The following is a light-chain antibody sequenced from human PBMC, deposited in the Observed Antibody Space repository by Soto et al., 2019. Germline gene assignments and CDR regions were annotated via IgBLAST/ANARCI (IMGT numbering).Light chain of an antibody. CDR2: EVS. CDR3: AAWDDSLSGPNWV. J-gene: IGLJ3*02. Sequence: QSVLTQPASVSGSPGQSITISCTGTSSDVGGYNYVSWYQQHPGKAPKLMIYEVSNRPSGVSNRFSGSKSGNTASLTISGLQAEDEADYYCAAWDDSLSGPNWVFGGGTQLTVL. CDR1: SSDVGGYNY. V-gene: IGLV2-14*01.